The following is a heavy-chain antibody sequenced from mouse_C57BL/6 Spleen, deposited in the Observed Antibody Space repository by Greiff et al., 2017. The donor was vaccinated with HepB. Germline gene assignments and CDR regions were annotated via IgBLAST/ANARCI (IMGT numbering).Heavy chain of an antibody. V-gene: IGHV14-2*01. CDR2: IDHEDGET. Sequence: VQLQQSGAELVKPGASVKLSCTASGFNIKDYYMHWVKQRTEQGLEWIGRIDHEDGETKYAPKFKGKATITADTSSNTAYLQLSSLTSEDTAVYYCASYYRRGYAMDYWGQGTSVTVSS. D-gene: IGHD2-14*01. CDR3: ASYYRRGYAMDY. CDR1: GFNIKDYY. J-gene: IGHJ4*01.